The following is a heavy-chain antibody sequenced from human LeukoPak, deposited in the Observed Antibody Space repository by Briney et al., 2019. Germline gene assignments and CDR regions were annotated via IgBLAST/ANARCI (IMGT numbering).Heavy chain of an antibody. D-gene: IGHD2-2*02. CDR2: IIPIFGTA. V-gene: IGHV1-69*13. CDR1: GGTFSSYA. CDR3: ARSLGYCSSTSCYNGFGDY. J-gene: IGHJ4*02. Sequence: SVKVSCKASGGTFSSYAISWVRQAPGQGPEWMGGIIPIFGTANYAQKFQGRVTITADESTSTAYMELSSLRSEDTAVYYCARSLGYCSSTSCYNGFGDYWGQGTLVTVSS.